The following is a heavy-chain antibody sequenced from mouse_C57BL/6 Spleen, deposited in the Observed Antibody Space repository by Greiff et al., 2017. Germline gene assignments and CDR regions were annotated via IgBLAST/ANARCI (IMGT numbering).Heavy chain of an antibody. D-gene: IGHD2-4*01. V-gene: IGHV1-63*01. J-gene: IGHJ4*01. CDR2: IYPGGGYT. CDR1: GYTFTNYW. CDR3: AGSPYYDCDGYAMDD. Sequence: VKLQESGAELVRPGTSVKMSCKASGYTFTNYWIGWAKQRPGHGLEWIGDIYPGGGYTNYNAKFKGKATLTADKSSSTAYMQFSILTSQDSAIYYCAGSPYYDCDGYAMDDWGQGTSVTVSS.